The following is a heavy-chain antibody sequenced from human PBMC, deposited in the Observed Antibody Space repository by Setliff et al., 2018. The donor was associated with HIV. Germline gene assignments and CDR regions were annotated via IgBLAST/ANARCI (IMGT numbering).Heavy chain of an antibody. CDR3: ARVHDGTTTGAFDI. Sequence: ASVKVSCKASGSTFSTYDINWVRQAPGQGPEWMGWMNPNSGNTSFAQKFQGRVTMTRDTSTSTVYMELNSLRSEDTAVYYCARVHDGTTTGAFDIWGQGTLVTVSS. J-gene: IGHJ3*02. D-gene: IGHD3-22*01. CDR2: MNPNSGNT. CDR1: GSTFSTYD. V-gene: IGHV1-8*01.